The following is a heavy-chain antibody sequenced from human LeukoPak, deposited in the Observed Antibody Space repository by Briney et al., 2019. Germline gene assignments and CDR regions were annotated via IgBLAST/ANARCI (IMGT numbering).Heavy chain of an antibody. J-gene: IGHJ2*01. CDR1: GFTFSSYS. D-gene: IGHD2-2*01. Sequence: GGSLRLSCAASGFTFSSYSMNWVRQAPGKGLEWVSYISSSSSTIYYADSVKGRSTISRDNAKNTLYLQMNSLRAEDTAVYYCASGGYQLLFPWYFDLWGRGTLVTVSS. V-gene: IGHV3-48*01. CDR2: ISSSSSTI. CDR3: ASGGYQLLFPWYFDL.